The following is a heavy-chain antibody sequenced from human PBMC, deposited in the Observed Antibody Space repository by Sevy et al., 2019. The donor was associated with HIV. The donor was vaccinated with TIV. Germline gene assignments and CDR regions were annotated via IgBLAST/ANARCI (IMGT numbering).Heavy chain of an antibody. Sequence: GGSLRLSCAASGFTFSNFEMNWVRQAPGKGLEWISYITSSGSTIYYADSVQGRFTISRDNAKNSLFLQMNSLRAEDTAVYYFARATYYYDSSGPYYFDYWGQGTLVTVSS. CDR3: ARATYYYDSSGPYYFDY. CDR1: GFTFSNFE. J-gene: IGHJ4*02. D-gene: IGHD3-22*01. CDR2: ITSSGSTI. V-gene: IGHV3-48*03.